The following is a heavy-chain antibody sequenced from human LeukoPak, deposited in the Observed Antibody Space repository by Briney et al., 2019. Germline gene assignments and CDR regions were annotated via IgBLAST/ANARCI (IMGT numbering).Heavy chain of an antibody. CDR2: ISGSGGKT. CDR1: GLTFSRYA. D-gene: IGHD4-17*01. V-gene: IGHV3-23*01. J-gene: IGHJ3*02. Sequence: GGSLRLSCAASGLTFSRYAMIWVRQAPGKGLEWVSAISGSGGKTYYADSVKGRLSISRDNSKNTLYLQMNSLRAEDTAVYYCAKDPNGDYVGAFDIWGQGTMVTVSS. CDR3: AKDPNGDYVGAFDI.